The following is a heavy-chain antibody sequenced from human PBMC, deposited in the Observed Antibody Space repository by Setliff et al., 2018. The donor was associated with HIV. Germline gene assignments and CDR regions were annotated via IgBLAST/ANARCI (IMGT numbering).Heavy chain of an antibody. Sequence: SETLSLTCAVSGGSISGSYYWGWIRQTPGKGLEWIGSVSYNGNPYYNPSLKSRVTISVDTSENHFSLRLSPVTAADTAVYYCARGHLHDTSGYYLRGFDIWGQGTMVTVSS. V-gene: IGHV4-39*02. CDR1: GGSISGSYY. CDR3: ARGHLHDTSGYYLRGFDI. CDR2: VSYNGNP. J-gene: IGHJ3*02. D-gene: IGHD3-22*01.